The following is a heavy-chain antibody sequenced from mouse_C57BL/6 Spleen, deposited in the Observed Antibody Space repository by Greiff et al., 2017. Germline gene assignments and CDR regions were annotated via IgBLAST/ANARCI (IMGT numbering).Heavy chain of an antibody. V-gene: IGHV5-16*01. CDR1: GFTFSDYY. CDR2: INYDGSST. J-gene: IGHJ4*01. Sequence: EVKLMESEGGLVQPGSSMKLSCTASGFTFSDYYMAWVRQVPEKGLEWVANINYDGSSTYYLDSLKSGFIISRDNAKNILYLQMSSLKSEDTATYYCARGYYAMDYWGQGTSVTVSS. CDR3: ARGYYAMDY.